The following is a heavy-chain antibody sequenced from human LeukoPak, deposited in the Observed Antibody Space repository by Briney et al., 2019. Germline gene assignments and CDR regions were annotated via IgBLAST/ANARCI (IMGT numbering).Heavy chain of an antibody. CDR2: LNTGGNST. J-gene: IGHJ4*02. D-gene: IGHD3-10*01. CDR3: TREGAYDSGTYGAGDY. Sequence: PGGSLRLSCTASGFNFSNYWVHWVRQAPGKGLVWVSRLNTGGNSTIYADSVKGRFITSRDNAKSTLYLQMNSLRADDTGVYYCTREGAYDSGTYGAGDYWGQGTLVTVSS. V-gene: IGHV3-74*01. CDR1: GFNFSNYW.